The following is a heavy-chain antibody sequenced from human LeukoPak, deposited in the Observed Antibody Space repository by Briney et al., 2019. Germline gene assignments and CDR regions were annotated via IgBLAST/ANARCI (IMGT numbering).Heavy chain of an antibody. Sequence: SETLSLTCTVSGGSITRYYWSWIRQPPGKGLEWIGHIYYSGSTNYNPSLKSRVTISVDTSKNQFSLRLSSVTAADTAVYYCARSTRSWFDPWGQGTLVTVSS. D-gene: IGHD3-10*01. J-gene: IGHJ5*02. CDR2: IYYSGST. CDR3: ARSTRSWFDP. V-gene: IGHV4-59*08. CDR1: GGSITRYY.